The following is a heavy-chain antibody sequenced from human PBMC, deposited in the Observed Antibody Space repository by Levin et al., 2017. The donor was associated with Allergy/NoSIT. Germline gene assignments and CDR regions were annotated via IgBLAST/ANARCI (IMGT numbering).Heavy chain of an antibody. Sequence: ASETLSLTCAVYGGSFSGYYWSWIRQPPGKGLEWIGEINHSGSTNYNPSLKSRVTISVDTSKNQFSLKLSSVTAADTAVYYCATLLSPPEHYGMDVWGQGTTVTVSS. J-gene: IGHJ6*02. V-gene: IGHV4-34*01. CDR1: GGSFSGYY. D-gene: IGHD2-15*01. CDR3: ATLLSPPEHYGMDV. CDR2: INHSGST.